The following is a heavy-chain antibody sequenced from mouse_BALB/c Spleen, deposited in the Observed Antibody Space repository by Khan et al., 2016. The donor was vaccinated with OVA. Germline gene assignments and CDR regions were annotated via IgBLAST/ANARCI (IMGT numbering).Heavy chain of an antibody. D-gene: IGHD2-3*01. Sequence: EVELVESGGGLVQPGGSLKLSCAASEFTFSNYGMSWVRQTPDKRLELVATINSNGGSTYYPDHVKGRFTISRDNGQNTLYLQMSSLRSEDTGMYYCSGDGYYETDFDYWGQGTALTISS. V-gene: IGHV5-6-3*01. CDR1: EFTFSNYG. J-gene: IGHJ2*01. CDR2: INSNGGST. CDR3: SGDGYYETDFDY.